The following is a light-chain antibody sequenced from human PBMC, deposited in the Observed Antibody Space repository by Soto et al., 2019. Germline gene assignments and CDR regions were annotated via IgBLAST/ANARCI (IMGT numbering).Light chain of an antibody. J-gene: IGLJ1*01. V-gene: IGLV1-40*01. CDR2: SNN. Sequence: QSVLTQPPSVSGAPGQRVTISCTGSSSNIGAGYDVHWYQRLPGTAPKVLIYSNNNRPSGVPDRFSGSKSGTSASLASTGLQAEDEADYYCPSYDSSLSGSYVFGTGTKLTVL. CDR1: SSNIGAGYD. CDR3: PSYDSSLSGSYV.